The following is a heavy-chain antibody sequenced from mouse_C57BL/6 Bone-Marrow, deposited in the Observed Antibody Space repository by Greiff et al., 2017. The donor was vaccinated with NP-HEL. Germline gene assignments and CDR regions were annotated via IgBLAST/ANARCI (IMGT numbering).Heavy chain of an antibody. V-gene: IGHV1-64*01. D-gene: IGHD1-1*01. CDR1: GYTFTSYW. Sequence: QVQLQQPGAELVKPGASVKLSCKASGYTFTSYWMHWVKQRPGQGLEWIGMIHPNSGSTNYNEKFKSKATLTVDTSSSTAYMQLSSLTSEDSAVYYCARSHYYGSPYWYFDVWGTGTTVTVSS. CDR2: IHPNSGST. J-gene: IGHJ1*03. CDR3: ARSHYYGSPYWYFDV.